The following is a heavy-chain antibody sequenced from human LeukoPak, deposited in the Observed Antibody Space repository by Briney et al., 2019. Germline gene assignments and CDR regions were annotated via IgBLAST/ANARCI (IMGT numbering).Heavy chain of an antibody. V-gene: IGHV1-8*01. CDR1: GYTFTSYD. J-gene: IGHJ6*03. CDR3: ARGPRGYDFWSGYYPSYYYYYYMDV. CDR2: MNPNSGNT. Sequence: ASVKVCCKASGYTFTSYDINWVRQATGQGLEWMGWMNPNSGNTGYAQKFQGRVTMTRNTSISTAYMELSSLRSEDTAVYYCARGPRGYDFWSGYYPSYYYYYYMDVWGKGTTVTVSS. D-gene: IGHD3-3*01.